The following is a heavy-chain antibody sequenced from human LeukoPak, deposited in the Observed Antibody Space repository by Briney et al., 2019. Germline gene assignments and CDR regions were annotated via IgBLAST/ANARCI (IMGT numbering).Heavy chain of an antibody. CDR2: IYYTGST. V-gene: IGHV4-59*08. CDR3: ARHRAYSSSSPFDY. CDR1: GGSISSFH. D-gene: IGHD6-6*01. J-gene: IGHJ4*02. Sequence: SETLSLTCSVSGGSISSFHWSWLRQPPGRGLEWIGYIYYTGSTNYNPSLKSRVTMFVDMSKNQFSLRLSSVTAADTAVYYCARHRAYSSSSPFDYWGQGTLVTVSS.